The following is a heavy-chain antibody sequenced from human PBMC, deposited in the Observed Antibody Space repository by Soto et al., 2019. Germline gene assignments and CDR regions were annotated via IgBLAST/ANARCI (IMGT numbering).Heavy chain of an antibody. Sequence: GASVKVSCKASGGTFSSYAISWVLQAPGQGLEWMGGIIPIFGTANYAQKFQGRVTITADKSTSTAYMELSSLRSEDTAVYYCARDGTALEYSSSSYYFDYWGQGTLVTVSS. D-gene: IGHD6-6*01. J-gene: IGHJ4*02. V-gene: IGHV1-69*06. CDR3: ARDGTALEYSSSSYYFDY. CDR2: IIPIFGTA. CDR1: GGTFSSYA.